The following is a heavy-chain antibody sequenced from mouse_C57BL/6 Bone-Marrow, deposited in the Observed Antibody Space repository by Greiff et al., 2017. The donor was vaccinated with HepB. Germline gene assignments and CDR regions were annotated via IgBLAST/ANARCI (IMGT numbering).Heavy chain of an antibody. D-gene: IGHD2-1*01. CDR2: ISNGGGST. CDR1: GFTFSDYY. J-gene: IGHJ4*01. Sequence: EVQRVESGGGLVQPGGSLKLSCAASGFTFSDYYMYWVRQTPEKRLEWVAYISNGGGSTYYPDTVKGRFTISRDNAKNTLYLQMSRLKSEDTAMYYCAREGIYYGNSYYAMDYWGQGTSVTVSS. V-gene: IGHV5-12*01. CDR3: AREGIYYGNSYYAMDY.